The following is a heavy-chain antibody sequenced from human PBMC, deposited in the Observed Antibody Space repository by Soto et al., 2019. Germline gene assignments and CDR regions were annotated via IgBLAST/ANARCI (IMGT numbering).Heavy chain of an antibody. CDR2: ISSSSSYT. CDR3: ARTPDCTNGVCSAGFDY. D-gene: IGHD2-8*01. V-gene: IGHV3-11*06. J-gene: IGHJ4*02. CDR1: GFTFSDYY. Sequence: QVQLVESGGGLVKPGGSLRLSCAASGFTFSDYYMSWIRQAPGKGLEWVSYISSSSSYTNYADSVKGRFTISRDNAKNSLYLQMNNLRAEDTAVYYCARTPDCTNGVCSAGFDYWGQGTLVTVSS.